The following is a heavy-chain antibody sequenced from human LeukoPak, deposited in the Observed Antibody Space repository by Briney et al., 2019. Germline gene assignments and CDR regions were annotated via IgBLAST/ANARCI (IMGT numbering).Heavy chain of an antibody. D-gene: IGHD2-2*01. CDR2: IYYSGST. J-gene: IGHJ5*02. CDR1: NGSISSYY. Sequence: SETLSLTCTGSNGSISSYYWRWIRQPPGKALEWIGYIYYSGSTKYNPSLKSRVTMSVDTSKNQFSLKLSSVTAADTAVYYCARDALIVVVPAAETCPFNWFVPWGQGTLVTVSS. CDR3: ARDALIVVVPAAETCPFNWFVP. V-gene: IGHV4-59*12.